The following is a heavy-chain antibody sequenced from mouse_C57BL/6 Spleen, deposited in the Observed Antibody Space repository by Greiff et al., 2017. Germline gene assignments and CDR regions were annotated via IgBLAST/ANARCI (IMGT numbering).Heavy chain of an antibody. Sequence: VQLQQSGAELVRPGTSVKVSCKASGYAFTNYLIEWVKQRPGQGLEWIGVINPGSGGTNYNEKFKGKATLTADKSSSTAYMQLGSLTSEDSAVYFCARKGYDGDFDYWGQGTTLTVSS. CDR2: INPGSGGT. CDR1: GYAFTNYL. V-gene: IGHV1-54*01. D-gene: IGHD2-2*01. CDR3: ARKGYDGDFDY. J-gene: IGHJ2*01.